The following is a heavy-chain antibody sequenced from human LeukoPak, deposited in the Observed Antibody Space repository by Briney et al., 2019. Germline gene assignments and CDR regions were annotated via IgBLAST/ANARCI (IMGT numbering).Heavy chain of an antibody. Sequence: SETLSLTCTVSGGSISSYYWSWIRQPPGKGLEWIGYIYYSGNTNYNPSLKSRVTISVDTSKNQFSLKLSSVTAADTAVYYCARGKRVRGTYYYYYGMDVWGQGTTVTVSS. V-gene: IGHV4-59*01. CDR3: ARGKRVRGTYYYYYGMDV. CDR2: IYYSGNT. CDR1: GGSISSYY. J-gene: IGHJ6*02. D-gene: IGHD1-1*01.